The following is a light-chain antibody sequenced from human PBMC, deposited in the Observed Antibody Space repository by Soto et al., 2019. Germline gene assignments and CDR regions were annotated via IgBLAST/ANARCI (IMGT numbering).Light chain of an antibody. CDR2: GAS. CDR3: HLYGGSPPFT. CDR1: QSVSSSY. J-gene: IGKJ3*01. V-gene: IGKV3-20*01. Sequence: EIVLTQSPGTLSLSPGERATLSCRASQSVSSSYLAWYQQKPGQAPRLLISGASSRATGIPDRFSGSGSGTYFTLTSSSLEPEDFEVYYCHLYGGSPPFTFGPGTQVDIK.